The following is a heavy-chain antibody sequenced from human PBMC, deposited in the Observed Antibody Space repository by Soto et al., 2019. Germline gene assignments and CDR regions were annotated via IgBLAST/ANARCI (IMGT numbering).Heavy chain of an antibody. CDR1: GFTFSSYA. Sequence: EVQLLESGGGLVQPGGSLRLSCAASGFTFSSYAMSWVRQAPGKGLEWVSAISGSGGSTYYADSVKGRFTISRDNSKNTLYLQMNSLRAEDTAVYYCAKDPRASRVVAATRGMDVWGQGTTVTVSS. J-gene: IGHJ6*02. V-gene: IGHV3-23*01. CDR3: AKDPRASRVVAATRGMDV. D-gene: IGHD2-15*01. CDR2: ISGSGGST.